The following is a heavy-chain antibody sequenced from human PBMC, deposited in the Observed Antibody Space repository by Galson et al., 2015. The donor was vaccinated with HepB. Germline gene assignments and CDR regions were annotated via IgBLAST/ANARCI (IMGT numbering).Heavy chain of an antibody. V-gene: IGHV1-8*01. J-gene: IGHJ6*02. D-gene: IGHD2-15*01. CDR1: GYTFISYD. Sequence: KVSCKASGYTFISYDINWVRQATGQGLEWMGWMNPTSGNTGYAQKFQGRVSMTRNTSISTAYMELSSLRSEDTAVYYCARKLSQGYCSGGSCPAQYNMDVWGQGTTVTVSS. CDR3: ARKLSQGYCSGGSCPAQYNMDV. CDR2: MNPTSGNT.